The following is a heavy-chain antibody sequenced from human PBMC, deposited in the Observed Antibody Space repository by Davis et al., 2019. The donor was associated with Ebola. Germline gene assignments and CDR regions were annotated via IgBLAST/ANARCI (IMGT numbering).Heavy chain of an antibody. V-gene: IGHV3-30*02. D-gene: IGHD2-2*01. J-gene: IGHJ4*02. CDR3: ARDPAPYQLLHFDY. CDR2: IHHDGNEI. Sequence: GESLKISCAASGFIFSSYAMHWVRQAPGKGLEWVALIHHDGNEIFYADSVKGRFTISRDNSANIVHLQMNSLRTEDTAVYYCARDPAPYQLLHFDYWGQGTLVTVSS. CDR1: GFIFSSYA.